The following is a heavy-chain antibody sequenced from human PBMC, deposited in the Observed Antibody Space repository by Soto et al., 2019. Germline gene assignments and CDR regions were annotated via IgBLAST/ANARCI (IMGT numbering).Heavy chain of an antibody. V-gene: IGHV1-46*01. D-gene: IGHD3-22*01. Sequence: ASVKVSCKASGYTFTSYYMHWVRQAPGQGLEWMGIINPSGGSTSYAQKFQGRVTMTRDTSTSTVYMELSSLRSEDTAVYYRARGVGHYYDSSGYSRGAFDIWGQGTMVTVSS. CDR1: GYTFTSYY. CDR3: ARGVGHYYDSSGYSRGAFDI. CDR2: INPSGGST. J-gene: IGHJ3*02.